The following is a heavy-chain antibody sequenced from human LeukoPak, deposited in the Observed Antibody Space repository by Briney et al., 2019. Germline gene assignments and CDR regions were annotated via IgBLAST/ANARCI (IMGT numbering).Heavy chain of an antibody. Sequence: GGSLRLSCAASGFTFSSYGMHWVRQDPGKGLEWVAVISYDGSNKYYADSVKGRFTISRDNSKNTLDLQMNSLRAEDTAVYYCAKDMSSSWYAFDHCGQGTLFTVSS. CDR1: GFTFSSYG. V-gene: IGHV3-30*18. J-gene: IGHJ4*02. CDR2: ISYDGSNK. D-gene: IGHD6-13*01. CDR3: AKDMSSSWYAFDH.